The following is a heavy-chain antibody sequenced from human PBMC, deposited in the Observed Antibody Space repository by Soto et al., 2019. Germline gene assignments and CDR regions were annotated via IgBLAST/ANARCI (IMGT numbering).Heavy chain of an antibody. CDR2: ISYDGSNK. J-gene: IGHJ2*01. V-gene: IGHV3-30-3*01. CDR3: ARDPLWGTAMVIWYFDL. D-gene: IGHD5-18*01. Sequence: QVQLVESGGGVVQPGRSLRLSCAASGFTFSSYAMHWVRQAPGKGLEWVTVISYDGSNKYYADSVKGRFTISRDNSKNTLYLQINSLRAEDTAVYYCARDPLWGTAMVIWYFDLWGRGTLVTVSS. CDR1: GFTFSSYA.